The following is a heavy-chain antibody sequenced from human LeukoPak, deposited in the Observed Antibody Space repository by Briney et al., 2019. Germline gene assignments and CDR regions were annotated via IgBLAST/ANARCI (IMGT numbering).Heavy chain of an antibody. Sequence: VGSLRLSCAASGFTFSSYGMHWVRQAPGKGLEWVAVIWYDGSNKYYADSVKGRFTISRDNSKNTLYLQMNSLRAEDTAVYYCAREVGSGSYYNPGIYYYYGMDVWGQGTTVTVSS. D-gene: IGHD3-10*01. CDR3: AREVGSGSYYNPGIYYYYGMDV. J-gene: IGHJ6*02. CDR2: IWYDGSNK. V-gene: IGHV3-33*01. CDR1: GFTFSSYG.